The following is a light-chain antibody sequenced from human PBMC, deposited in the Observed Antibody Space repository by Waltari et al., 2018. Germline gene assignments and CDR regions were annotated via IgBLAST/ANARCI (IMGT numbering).Light chain of an antibody. V-gene: IGLV1-47*01. CDR1: SSNIGSNS. CDR3: AAWDDSLSSYV. J-gene: IGLJ1*01. CDR2: RNN. Sequence: QSLLTQPPSASGTPGQRVTISCSGSSSNIGSNSVYWYQQLPGTAPKLLIYRNNQRPSGVPDRFSGSKSGTSASLAISGLQSEDEADYHCAAWDDSLSSYVFGTGTKVTV.